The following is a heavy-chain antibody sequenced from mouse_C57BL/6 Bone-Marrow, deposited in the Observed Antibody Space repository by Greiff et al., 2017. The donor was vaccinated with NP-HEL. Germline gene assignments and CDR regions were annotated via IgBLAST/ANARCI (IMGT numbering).Heavy chain of an antibody. Sequence: VQVEQSGAELMKPGASVKLSCKATGYTFTGYWIEWVKQRPGHGLEWIGEILPGSGSTNYNEKFKGKATLTADTSSNTAYMQLSSLTTEDSAIYSCEREVTVVSRLDDWGQGTTLTVSS. V-gene: IGHV1-9*01. CDR3: EREVTVVSRLDD. J-gene: IGHJ4*01. CDR1: GYTFTGYW. CDR2: ILPGSGST. D-gene: IGHD1-1*01.